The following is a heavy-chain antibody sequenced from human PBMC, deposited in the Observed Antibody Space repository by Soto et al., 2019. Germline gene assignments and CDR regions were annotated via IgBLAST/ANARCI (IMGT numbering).Heavy chain of an antibody. CDR3: ALVRDGYSYGYFDY. CDR1: GYTFTGYY. J-gene: IGHJ4*02. V-gene: IGHV1-2*04. D-gene: IGHD5-18*01. Sequence: ASVKVSCKASGYTFTGYYMHWVRQAPGQGLEWMGWINPNSGGTNYAQKFQGWVTMTRDTSISTAYMELSRLRSDDTAVYYCALVRDGYSYGYFDYWGQGTLVTVSS. CDR2: INPNSGGT.